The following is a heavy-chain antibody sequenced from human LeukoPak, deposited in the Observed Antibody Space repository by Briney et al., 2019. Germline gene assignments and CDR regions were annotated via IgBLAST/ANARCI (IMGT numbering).Heavy chain of an antibody. CDR3: ARDGITIFGVVTDYYYYGMDV. J-gene: IGHJ6*02. CDR2: ISAYNGNT. D-gene: IGHD3-3*01. Sequence: GAPVKVSCKASGYTFTSYGISWVRQAPGQGLEWMGWISAYNGNTNYAQKLQGRVTMTTDTSTSTAYMELRSLRSDDTAVYYCARDGITIFGVVTDYYYYGMDVWGQGTTVTVSS. CDR1: GYTFTSYG. V-gene: IGHV1-18*01.